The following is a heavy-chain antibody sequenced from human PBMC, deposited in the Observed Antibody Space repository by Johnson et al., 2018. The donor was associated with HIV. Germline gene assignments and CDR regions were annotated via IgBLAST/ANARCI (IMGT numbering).Heavy chain of an antibody. CDR3: AKLWGRDPDNFWSGPTFDI. CDR1: GFTFSIYW. J-gene: IGHJ3*02. V-gene: IGHV3-7*05. Sequence: EQLVESGGGLVQPGGSLRLSCAASGFTFSIYWMTWVRQAPGKGLEWVASIRQDGSEKYFVDSVKGRFTLSRDNAKNSLYLQMNGLRAEDTAVYYCAKLWGRDPDNFWSGPTFDIWGQGTMVTVSS. CDR2: IRQDGSEK. D-gene: IGHD3-3*01.